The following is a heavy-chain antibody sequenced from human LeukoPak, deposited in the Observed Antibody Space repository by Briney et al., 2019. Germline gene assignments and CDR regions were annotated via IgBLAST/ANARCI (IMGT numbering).Heavy chain of an antibody. CDR1: GFTVSSNY. CDR2: IYSGGST. J-gene: IGHJ4*02. D-gene: IGHD3-22*01. Sequence: PGGSLRLSCAASGFTVSSNYMSWVRQAPGKGLEWVSVIYSGGSTYYADSVKGRFTISRDNSKNTLYLQMNSLRTEDTAVYYCARDFRGSSGYIYYFGYWGQGTLVTVSS. CDR3: ARDFRGSSGYIYYFGY. V-gene: IGHV3-53*01.